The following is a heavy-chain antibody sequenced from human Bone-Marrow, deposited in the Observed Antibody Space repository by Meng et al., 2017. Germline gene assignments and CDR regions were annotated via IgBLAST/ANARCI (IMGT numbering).Heavy chain of an antibody. CDR1: GFTFSNAW. V-gene: IGHV3-15*01. D-gene: IGHD3-10*01. CDR3: TTKYSYENYFDY. Sequence: GESLKISCAASGFTFSNAWMSWVRQAPGKGLEWVGRIKSKTDGGTTDYAAPVKGRFTISRDDSKNTLYLQMNSLKTEGTAVYYCTTKYSYENYFDYWGQGTLVTVSS. J-gene: IGHJ4*02. CDR2: IKSKTDGGTT.